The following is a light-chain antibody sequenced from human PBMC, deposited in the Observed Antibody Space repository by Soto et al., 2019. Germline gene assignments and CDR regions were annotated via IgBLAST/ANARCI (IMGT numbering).Light chain of an antibody. V-gene: IGKV3-20*01. J-gene: IGKJ1*01. Sequence: EIVLTQSPGTLSVSPGERATLSCRASQTISSNYLAWYQQKPGQAPSLLIYGTSSRATGIPDRFSGSGSGTAFTLTISRLEPAASAIYYCQQYGSWTFGQGPKVEIK. CDR2: GTS. CDR1: QTISSNY. CDR3: QQYGSWT.